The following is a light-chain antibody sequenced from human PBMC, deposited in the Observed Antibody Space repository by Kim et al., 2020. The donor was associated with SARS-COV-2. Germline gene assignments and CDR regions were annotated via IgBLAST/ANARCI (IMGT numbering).Light chain of an antibody. Sequence: VTRSCTGVSSKIGAGYDVHWYQQLPGTAPKLLIYGNSNRPSGVPDRFSGSKSGTSASLAITGLQAEDEADYYCQSYDSSLSGSRVFGGGTQLTVL. CDR2: GNS. CDR1: SSKIGAGYD. CDR3: QSYDSSLSGSRV. J-gene: IGLJ2*01. V-gene: IGLV1-40*01.